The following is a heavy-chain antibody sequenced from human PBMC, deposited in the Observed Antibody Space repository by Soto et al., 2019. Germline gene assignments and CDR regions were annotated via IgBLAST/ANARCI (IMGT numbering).Heavy chain of an antibody. J-gene: IGHJ6*02. CDR3: ARNKKASGSYYYYGMDV. CDR1: GGTFSSYA. D-gene: IGHD1-26*01. V-gene: IGHV1-69*10. CDR2: IIPILGIA. Sequence: ASVKVSCKASGGTFSSYAISWVRQAPGQGLEWMGGIIPILGIANYAQKFQGRVTSTADKYTRTAYMELSSLRSEDTAVYYCARNKKASGSYYYYGMDVWGQGTTVTVSS.